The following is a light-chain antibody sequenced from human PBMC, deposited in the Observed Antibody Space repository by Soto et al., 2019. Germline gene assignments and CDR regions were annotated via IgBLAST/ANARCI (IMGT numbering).Light chain of an antibody. CDR1: SSNIGAGYD. CDR3: RSYDSSLSGVV. V-gene: IGLV1-40*01. Sequence: QSVLTQPPSVSGAPGQRVTISCTGSSSNIGAGYDVHWYQQLPGTAPKLLIYVNTNRPSGVADRFSGSKSGTSGSLAITGLQAEDEGDYYCRSYDSSLSGVVFGGGTKLTVL. CDR2: VNT. J-gene: IGLJ2*01.